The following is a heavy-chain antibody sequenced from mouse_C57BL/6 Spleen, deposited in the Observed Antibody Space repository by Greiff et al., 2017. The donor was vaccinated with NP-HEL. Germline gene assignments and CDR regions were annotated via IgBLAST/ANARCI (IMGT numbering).Heavy chain of an antibody. D-gene: IGHD1-1*01. Sequence: VQLQQSGAELARPGASVKLSCKASGYTFTSYGISWVKQRTGQGLEWIGEIYPRSGNTYYNEKFKGKATLTADKSSSTAYMELRSLTSEDSAVYFCARSTTVVGWYFDVWGTGTTVTVSS. CDR2: IYPRSGNT. CDR3: ARSTTVVGWYFDV. J-gene: IGHJ1*03. CDR1: GYTFTSYG. V-gene: IGHV1-81*01.